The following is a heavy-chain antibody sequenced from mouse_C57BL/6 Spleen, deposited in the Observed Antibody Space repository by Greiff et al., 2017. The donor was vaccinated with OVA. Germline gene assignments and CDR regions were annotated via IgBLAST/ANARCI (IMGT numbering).Heavy chain of an antibody. J-gene: IGHJ4*01. Sequence: QVQLQQSGPELVKPGASVKISCKASGYSFTSYYIHWVKQRPGQGLEWIGWIYPGSGNTKYNEKFKGKATLTADTSSSTAYMQLSSLTSEDSAVYYCARHGPYAMDYWGQGTSVTVSS. CDR3: ARHGPYAMDY. CDR2: IYPGSGNT. D-gene: IGHD1-1*01. V-gene: IGHV1-66*01. CDR1: GYSFTSYY.